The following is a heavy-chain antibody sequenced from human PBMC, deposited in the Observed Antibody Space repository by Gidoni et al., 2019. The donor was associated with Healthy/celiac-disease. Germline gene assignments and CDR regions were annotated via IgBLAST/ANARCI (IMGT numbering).Heavy chain of an antibody. CDR1: GYTFTGYY. J-gene: IGHJ4*02. Sequence: QVQLVPPAAEVKKPGPSVKVSCKPSGYTFTGYYMHWVRQAPEQGLEWMGWINPNSGGTNYAQKFQGRVTMTRDTSISTAYMELSRLRSDDTAVYYCARAVAAGAFDYWGQGTLVTVSS. D-gene: IGHD6-13*01. CDR2: INPNSGGT. CDR3: ARAVAAGAFDY. V-gene: IGHV1-2*02.